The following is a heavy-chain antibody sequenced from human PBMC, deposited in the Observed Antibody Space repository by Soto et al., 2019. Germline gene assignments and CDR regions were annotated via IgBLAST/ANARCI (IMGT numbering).Heavy chain of an antibody. CDR2: IYHSGST. D-gene: IGHD6-13*01. V-gene: IGHV4-4*02. CDR3: AGSPGIAAAVASGYMDV. Sequence: QVQLQESGPGLVKPSGTLSLTCAVSSGSISSSNWWSWVRQPPGKGLEWIGEIYHSGSTNYNPPLKSRVTISVDKSKNQFCLKLSSVTAEDTAVYYCAGSPGIAAAVASGYMDVWGKGTTVTVSS. CDR1: SGSISSSNW. J-gene: IGHJ6*03.